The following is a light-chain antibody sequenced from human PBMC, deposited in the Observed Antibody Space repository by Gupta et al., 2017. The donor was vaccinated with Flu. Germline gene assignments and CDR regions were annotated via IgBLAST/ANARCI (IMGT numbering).Light chain of an antibody. Sequence: QSALTQPASVFGSIGQSITISGTGTNSDFGASDYVSWYQQNPGKAARLKIYEVHNEVRNGPSGFPDNFSGSKSGNTASLTISGLQADDEADYYCSAYTTSGTLVFGGGTKVTVL. CDR1: NSDFGASDY. CDR3: SAYTTSGTLV. V-gene: IGLV2-14*01. CDR2: EVHNEVR. J-gene: IGLJ3*02.